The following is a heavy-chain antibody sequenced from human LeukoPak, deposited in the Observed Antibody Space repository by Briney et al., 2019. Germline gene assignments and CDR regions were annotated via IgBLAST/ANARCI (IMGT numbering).Heavy chain of an antibody. CDR2: IYYSGST. CDR3: ARHPLGSGSYYIPTYFDY. Sequence: SQTLSLTCTVSGGSISSGDYYWSWIRQPPGKGLEWIGYIYYSGSTYYNPSLKSRVTISVDTSKNQFSLKLSSVTAADTAVYYCARHPLGSGSYYIPTYFDYWGQGTLVTVSS. V-gene: IGHV4-30-4*01. J-gene: IGHJ4*02. D-gene: IGHD3-10*01. CDR1: GGSISSGDYY.